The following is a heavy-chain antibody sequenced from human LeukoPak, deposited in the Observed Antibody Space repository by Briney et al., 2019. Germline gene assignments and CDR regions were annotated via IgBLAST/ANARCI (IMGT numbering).Heavy chain of an antibody. CDR3: ARDSNKNQQWLVPGEYDY. J-gene: IGHJ4*02. CDR1: GFTFSSYA. V-gene: IGHV3-48*04. CDR2: ISSSGSTI. D-gene: IGHD6-19*01. Sequence: PGRSLRLSCAASGFTFSSYAMSWVRQAPGKGLEWVSYISSSGSTIYYADSVKGRFTISRDNAKNSLYLQMNSLRAEDTAVYYCARDSNKNQQWLVPGEYDYWGQGTLVTVSS.